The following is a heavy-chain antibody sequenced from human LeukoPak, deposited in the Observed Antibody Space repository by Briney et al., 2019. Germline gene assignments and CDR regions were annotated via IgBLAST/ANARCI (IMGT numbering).Heavy chain of an antibody. CDR2: LNPNSGGT. CDR3: ARDRTAAITNWFDP. Sequence: ASVKVSCKASGYTFTGYYIHWVRQAPGQGLEWMGWLNPNSGGTNYAQKFQGRVTMTRDTSISTAYMELSRLRSDDTAVYYCARDRTAAITNWFDPWGQGTLVTVSS. CDR1: GYTFTGYY. V-gene: IGHV1-2*02. D-gene: IGHD2-2*02. J-gene: IGHJ5*02.